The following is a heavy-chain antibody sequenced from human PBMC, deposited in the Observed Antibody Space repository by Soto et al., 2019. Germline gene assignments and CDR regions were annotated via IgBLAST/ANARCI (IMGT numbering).Heavy chain of an antibody. V-gene: IGHV1-69*02. D-gene: IGHD2-21*01. Sequence: QVQLVQSGAEVKKPGSSVKVSCKDSGGTFSTYSMFWVRQAPGQGLEWMGRIIPMLGVRHYAQRFQDRVTITAAKSTATVHMELSSLRSADTALYYCTIGSWSGEVFDIWGQGTMVTVSS. CDR3: TIGSWSGEVFDI. J-gene: IGHJ3*02. CDR2: IIPMLGVR. CDR1: GGTFSTYS.